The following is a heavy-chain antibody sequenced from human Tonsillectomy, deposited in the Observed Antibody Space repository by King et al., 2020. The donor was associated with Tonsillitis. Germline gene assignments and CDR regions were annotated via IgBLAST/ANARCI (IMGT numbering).Heavy chain of an antibody. CDR1: GFTFSSYA. CDR3: AKDPNDYGVLPDAFDI. J-gene: IGHJ3*02. D-gene: IGHD4-17*01. CDR2: ISGSGGST. V-gene: IGHV3-23*04. Sequence: VQLVESGGGLVQPGGSLRLSCAASGFTFSSYAMSWVRQAPGKGLEWVSAISGSGGSTYYADSVKGRFTISRDDSKNTLYLQMNSLRAEDTAVYYCAKDPNDYGVLPDAFDIWGQGTMVTVSS.